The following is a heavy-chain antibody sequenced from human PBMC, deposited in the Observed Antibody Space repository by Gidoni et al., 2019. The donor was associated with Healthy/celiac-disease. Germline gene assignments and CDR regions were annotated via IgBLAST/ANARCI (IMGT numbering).Heavy chain of an antibody. CDR3: ARDRPVISFGEASDY. CDR1: GFTFSSYW. J-gene: IGHJ4*02. Sequence: EVQLVESGGGLVQPGGSRRLSCAASGFTFSSYWMSWVRQAPGKGLEWVANIKQDGSEKYYVDSVKGRFTISRDNAKNSLYLQMNSLRAEDTAVYYCARDRPVISFGEASDYWGQGTLVTVSS. V-gene: IGHV3-7*01. D-gene: IGHD3-10*01. CDR2: IKQDGSEK.